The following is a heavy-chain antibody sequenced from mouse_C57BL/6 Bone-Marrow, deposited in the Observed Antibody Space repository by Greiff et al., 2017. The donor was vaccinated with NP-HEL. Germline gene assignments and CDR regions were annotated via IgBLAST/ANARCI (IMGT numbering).Heavy chain of an antibody. D-gene: IGHD2-5*01. J-gene: IGHJ1*03. V-gene: IGHV5-12*01. Sequence: EVHLVESGGGLVQPGGSLKLSCAASGFTFSDYYMYWVRQTPEKRLEWVAYISNGGGSNYYPDTVKGRFTISRDNAKNTLYLQMSRLKSEDTAMYYCARVYYSNYVGYWYFDVWGTGTTVTVSS. CDR3: ARVYYSNYVGYWYFDV. CDR1: GFTFSDYY. CDR2: ISNGGGSN.